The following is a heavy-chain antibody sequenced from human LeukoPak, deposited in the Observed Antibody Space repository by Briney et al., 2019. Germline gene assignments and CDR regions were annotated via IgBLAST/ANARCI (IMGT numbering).Heavy chain of an antibody. V-gene: IGHV4-59*12. CDR3: AREFGPRKVALGY. D-gene: IGHD3-16*01. CDR1: GGSISNYY. CDR2: IYYSGST. Sequence: SETLSLTCTVSGGSISNYYWSWIRQFPGKGLEWIGYIYYSGSTNYNPSLKSRVTISVDTSKNQFSLKLSSVTAADTAVYYCAREFGPRKVALGYWGQGTLVTVSS. J-gene: IGHJ4*02.